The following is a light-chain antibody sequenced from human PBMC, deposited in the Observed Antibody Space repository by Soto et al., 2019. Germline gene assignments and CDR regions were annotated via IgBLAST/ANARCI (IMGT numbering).Light chain of an antibody. J-gene: IGKJ5*01. CDR1: QSVSSSY. Sequence: EIVLTQSPGTLSLSPGERATLSCRARQSVSSSYLAWYQQKPGQAPRLLIYGASSRATGIPDRFSGSGSGTDFTLTISRLDPEDFAVYYCQQYGSSITFGQGTRLQIK. V-gene: IGKV3-20*01. CDR3: QQYGSSIT. CDR2: GAS.